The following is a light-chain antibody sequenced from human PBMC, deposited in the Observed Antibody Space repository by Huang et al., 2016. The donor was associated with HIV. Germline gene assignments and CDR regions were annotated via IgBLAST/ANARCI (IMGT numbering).Light chain of an antibody. CDR2: GAS. CDR3: QQYHHWPLT. J-gene: IGKJ2*01. Sequence: DIVMTQSPATLSVSPWERATLSCRASQRVSSNFAWYQQKSGQAPRLLIYGASTRATGIPARFSGSGSGTEFTLTIGSLQSGDFAVYFCQQYHHWPLTFGQGTKLEIK. V-gene: IGKV3-15*01. CDR1: QRVSSN.